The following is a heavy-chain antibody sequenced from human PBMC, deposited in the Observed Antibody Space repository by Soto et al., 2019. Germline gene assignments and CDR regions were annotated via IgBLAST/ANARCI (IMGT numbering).Heavy chain of an antibody. CDR3: ARDAGLFTGTTGSDYYYYMDV. CDR1: GDSFSSNSAA. V-gene: IGHV6-1*01. Sequence: SQILSLTCAISGDSFSSNSAAWNWLRQSPSRGLEWLGRTYYRSKWYNDYAVSVKSRITINPDTSKNQFSLQLNAVTPEDTAVYYCARDAGLFTGTTGSDYYYYMDVWGKGTTVTVSS. CDR2: TYYRSKWYN. D-gene: IGHD1-7*01. J-gene: IGHJ6*03.